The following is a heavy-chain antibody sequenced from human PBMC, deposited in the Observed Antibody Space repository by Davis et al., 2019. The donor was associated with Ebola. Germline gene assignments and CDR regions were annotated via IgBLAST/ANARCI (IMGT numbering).Heavy chain of an antibody. CDR3: ARIWERPRAFDI. CDR1: EFTFSGYA. CDR2: IKPDGSEK. V-gene: IGHV3-7*03. Sequence: GGSLRLSCAASEFTFSGYAMSWVRQAPGKGLEWVASIKPDGSEKYYVDSVKGRFTFSRDNAKSSLSLQMNSLRAEDTAVYYCARIWERPRAFDIWGQGTMLTVSS. D-gene: IGHD1-26*01. J-gene: IGHJ3*02.